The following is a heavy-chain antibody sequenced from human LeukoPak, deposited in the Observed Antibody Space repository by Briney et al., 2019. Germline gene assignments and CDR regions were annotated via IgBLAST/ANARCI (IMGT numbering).Heavy chain of an antibody. V-gene: IGHV1-69*04. CDR1: GGTFSSYA. J-gene: IGHJ4*02. CDR2: IIPILGIA. Sequence: SVKVSCKASGGTFSSYAISWVRQAPGQGLEWMGRIIPILGIANYAQKFQGRVTITADKSTSTAYMELSSLRSEDTAVYYCARGSDSRGGGGSFPSNDYWGQGTLVTVSS. CDR3: ARGSDSRGGGGSFPSNDY. D-gene: IGHD5-12*01.